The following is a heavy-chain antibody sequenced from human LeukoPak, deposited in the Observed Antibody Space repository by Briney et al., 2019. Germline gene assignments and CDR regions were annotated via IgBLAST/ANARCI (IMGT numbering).Heavy chain of an antibody. J-gene: IGHJ2*01. CDR3: ARDRRIAVADNWYFDL. CDR2: ISAYNGNT. D-gene: IGHD6-19*01. V-gene: IGHV1-18*01. CDR1: GYTFTSYG. Sequence: ASVKVSCKASGYTFTSYGISWVRQAPGQGLEWMGWISAYNGNTNYAQKLQGRVTMTTDTSTSTAYMELRSLRSDDTAVYYCARDRRIAVADNWYFDLWGRGTLVTVSS.